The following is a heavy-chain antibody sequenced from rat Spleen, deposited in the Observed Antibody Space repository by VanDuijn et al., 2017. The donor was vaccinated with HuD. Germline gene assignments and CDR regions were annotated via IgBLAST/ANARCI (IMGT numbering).Heavy chain of an antibody. CDR1: GLSLPSNS. CDR3: TRGVRRVDSFAY. Sequence: QVQLRESGPGLVQPSQTLSLTCTVSGLSLPSNSVSWIRQPPGKGLEWMAVIWSNGGTDYNSALKSRLSISRDTSKNQVFLKMNSLQTDDTAIYYCTRGVRRVDSFAYWGQGTLVTVSS. D-gene: IGHD1-11*01. J-gene: IGHJ3*01. CDR2: IWSNGGT. V-gene: IGHV2-47*01.